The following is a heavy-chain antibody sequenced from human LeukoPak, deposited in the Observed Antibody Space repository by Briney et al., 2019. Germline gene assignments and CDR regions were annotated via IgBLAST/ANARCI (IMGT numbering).Heavy chain of an antibody. J-gene: IGHJ4*02. Sequence: GGSLRLSCAASGFTFSSYAMHWVRQAPGKGLEWVAVISYDGSNKYYADSVKGRFTISRDNSKNTLYLQMNSLRAEDTAVYYCATHDFWSGYYTFDYWGQGTLVTVSS. D-gene: IGHD3-3*01. CDR2: ISYDGSNK. V-gene: IGHV3-30*04. CDR3: ATHDFWSGYYTFDY. CDR1: GFTFSSYA.